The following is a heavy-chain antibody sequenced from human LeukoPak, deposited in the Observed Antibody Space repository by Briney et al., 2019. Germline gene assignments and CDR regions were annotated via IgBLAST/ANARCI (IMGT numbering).Heavy chain of an antibody. CDR1: GDSVSSNSAA. CDR3: AREGRYCSSTSCYGAFDI. D-gene: IGHD2-2*01. J-gene: IGHJ3*02. CDR2: TYYRSKWYN. Sequence: PSQTLSLTCAISGDSVSSNSAAWNWIRQSPSRGLEWLGRTYYRSKWYNDYAVSVKSRITINPDTSKNQFSLQLNSVTPEDTAVYYCAREGRYCSSTSCYGAFDIWGQGTMVTVSS. V-gene: IGHV6-1*01.